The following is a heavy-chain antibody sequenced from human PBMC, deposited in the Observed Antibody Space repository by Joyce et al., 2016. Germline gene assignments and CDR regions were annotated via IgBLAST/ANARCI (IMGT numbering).Heavy chain of an antibody. J-gene: IGHJ4*02. V-gene: IGHV4-61*01. CDR3: ARAGRYDFWSGYSPFDS. CDR1: GASGSSVNYY. CDR2: LYYNGGT. Sequence: QVQLQESGPGLVKPSETLSLTCTVSGASGSSVNYYWSWIRQPPGKGLEWIGYLYYNGGTKYSPSLTGRDTISFDTAENQFSLKLSSVTAADTAVYYCARAGRYDFWSGYSPFDSWGQGTLITVSS. D-gene: IGHD3-3*01.